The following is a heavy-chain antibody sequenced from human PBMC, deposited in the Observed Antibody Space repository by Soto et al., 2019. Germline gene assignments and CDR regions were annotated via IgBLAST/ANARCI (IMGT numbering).Heavy chain of an antibody. D-gene: IGHD6-13*01. CDR2: INSDGSST. Sequence: GGSLRLSCAASGFTFSSYWMHWVRQAPGKGLVWVSRINSDGSSTSYADSVKGRFTISRDNAENTLYLQRNSLRAEDTAVYYCARPMRIDWIAAAGTTYYYGMDVWGQGTTVTVSS. J-gene: IGHJ6*02. V-gene: IGHV3-74*01. CDR3: ARPMRIDWIAAAGTTYYYGMDV. CDR1: GFTFSSYW.